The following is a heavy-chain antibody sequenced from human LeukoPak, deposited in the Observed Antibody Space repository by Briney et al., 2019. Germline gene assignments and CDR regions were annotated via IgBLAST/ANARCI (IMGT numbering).Heavy chain of an antibody. CDR1: GGSISSGGYY. V-gene: IGHV4-31*03. CDR3: ARGILEWLSSSYYFDY. D-gene: IGHD3-3*01. Sequence: SQTLSLTCTVSGGSISSGGYYWSWIRQHPGKGLEWIGYIYYSGSTYYNPSLKSRVTISVDTSKNQFSLKLSSVTAADTAVYYCARGILEWLSSSYYFDYWGQGTLVTVSS. J-gene: IGHJ4*02. CDR2: IYYSGST.